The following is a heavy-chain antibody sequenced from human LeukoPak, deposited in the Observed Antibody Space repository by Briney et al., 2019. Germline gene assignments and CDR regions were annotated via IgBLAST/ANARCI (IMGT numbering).Heavy chain of an antibody. CDR1: GFKFSSYS. Sequence: GGSLRLSCAASGFKFSSYSMKWVRQAPGKGLEWVSFISSSSSYIYYADSVKGRFTISRDNAKNLLYLQMNTLRAEDTAVYYCASSVVVVAATTFDIWGQGTMVTVSS. V-gene: IGHV3-21*01. J-gene: IGHJ3*02. CDR2: ISSSSSYI. D-gene: IGHD2-15*01. CDR3: ASSVVVVAATTFDI.